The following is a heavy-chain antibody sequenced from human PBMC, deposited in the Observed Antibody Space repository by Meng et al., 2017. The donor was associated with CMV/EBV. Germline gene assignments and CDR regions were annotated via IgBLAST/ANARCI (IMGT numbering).Heavy chain of an antibody. CDR1: GGTFSSYD. V-gene: IGHV1-8*03. CDR3: ARGRPRITIFGVVTSIHFDY. D-gene: IGHD3-3*01. Sequence: ASVKVSCKASGGTFSSYDINWVRQATGQGLEWMGWMNPNSGNTGYAQKFQGRVTITRNTSISTAYMELSSLRSEDTAVYYCARGRPRITIFGVVTSIHFDYWGQGTLVTVSS. CDR2: MNPNSGNT. J-gene: IGHJ4*02.